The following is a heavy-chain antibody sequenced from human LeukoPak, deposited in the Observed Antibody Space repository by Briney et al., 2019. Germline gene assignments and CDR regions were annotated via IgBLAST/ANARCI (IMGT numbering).Heavy chain of an antibody. CDR1: GFTFSRYA. J-gene: IGHJ6*02. CDR2: ISGSGVST. CDR3: ASLGDFWSGPSYYYYYYGMDV. Sequence: GGSLRLSCAASGFTFSRYAMSWVRQAPGKGLEWVSAISGSGVSTYYADSVKGRFTISRDNSKNTLYLQMNSLRAEDTAVHYCASLGDFWSGPSYYYYYYGMDVWGQGTTVTASS. D-gene: IGHD3-3*01. V-gene: IGHV3-23*01.